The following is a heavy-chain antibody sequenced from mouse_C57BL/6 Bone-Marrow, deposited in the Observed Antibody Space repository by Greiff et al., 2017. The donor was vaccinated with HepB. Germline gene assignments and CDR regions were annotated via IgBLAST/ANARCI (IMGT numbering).Heavy chain of an antibody. CDR1: GFNIKDDY. J-gene: IGHJ4*01. D-gene: IGHD1-1*01. Sequence: EVQLQQSGAELVRPGASVKLSCTASGFNIKDDYMHWVKQRPEQGLEWIGWIDPENGDTEYASKFQGKATITADTASNTAYLQLSSLKSEDTAVYYCTTDYGRDYAMDYWGQGTSVTVSS. CDR2: IDPENGDT. V-gene: IGHV14-4*01. CDR3: TTDYGRDYAMDY.